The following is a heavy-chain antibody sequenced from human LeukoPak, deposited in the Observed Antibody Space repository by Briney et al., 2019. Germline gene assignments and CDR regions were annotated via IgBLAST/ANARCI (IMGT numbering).Heavy chain of an antibody. V-gene: IGHV4-34*01. CDR3: ARVTYYDFWSGYYTYYYYYYYMDV. CDR2: INHSGST. D-gene: IGHD3-3*01. J-gene: IGHJ6*03. CDR1: GGSFSGYY. Sequence: PSETLSLTCAVYGGSFSGYYWSWIRQPPGKGLEWIGEINHSGSTNYNPSLKSRVTISVDTSKNQFSLKLSSVTAADTAVYYCARVTYYDFWSGYYTYYYYYYYMDVWGKGTTVTVSS.